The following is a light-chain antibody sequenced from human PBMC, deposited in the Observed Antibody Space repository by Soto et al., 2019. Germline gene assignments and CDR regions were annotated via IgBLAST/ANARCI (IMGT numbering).Light chain of an antibody. J-gene: IGLJ2*01. V-gene: IGLV2-14*01. CDR1: SSDVGGYNY. CDR2: DVS. Sequence: QSVLTQPASVSGSPGQSITISCTGTSSDVGGYNYVSWYQQHPGKAPKLTIYDVSNRPSGVSNRFSGSKSGNTASLTISGLQAEDEADYYCRSYTSSSTVLFGGGTKLTVL. CDR3: RSYTSSSTVL.